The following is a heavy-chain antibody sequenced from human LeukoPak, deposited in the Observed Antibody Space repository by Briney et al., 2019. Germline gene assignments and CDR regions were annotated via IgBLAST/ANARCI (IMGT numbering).Heavy chain of an antibody. D-gene: IGHD6-13*01. V-gene: IGHV3-11*04. CDR1: GFTFSDYY. J-gene: IGHJ5*02. CDR2: ISSSGSTI. CDR3: ARDRAAAGIWDWFDP. Sequence: GGSLRLSCAASGFTFSDYYMSWIRQAPGKGLEWVSYISSSGSTIYYADSVKGRFTISRDNAKNSLYLQMNSLRAEDTAVYYCARDRAAAGIWDWFDPWGQGTLVTVSS.